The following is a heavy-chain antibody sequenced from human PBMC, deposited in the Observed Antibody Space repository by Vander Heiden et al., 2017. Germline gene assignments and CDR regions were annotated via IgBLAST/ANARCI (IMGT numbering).Heavy chain of an antibody. V-gene: IGHV1-24*01. D-gene: IGHD3-10*01. CDR1: GYTLTELS. J-gene: IGHJ5*02. CDR2: FDPEDGET. Sequence: QVQPVQSGAEVKKPGAPVKVSCTVSGYTLTELSMHWVRQAPGKGLEWMGGFDPEDGETIYAQKFQGRVTMTEDTSTDTAYMELSSLRSEDTAVYYCATATMVRGLRGWFDPWGQGTLVTVSS. CDR3: ATATMVRGLRGWFDP.